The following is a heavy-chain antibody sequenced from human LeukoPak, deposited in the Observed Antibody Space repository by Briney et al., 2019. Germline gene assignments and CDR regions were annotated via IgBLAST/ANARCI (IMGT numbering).Heavy chain of an antibody. CDR3: ARERLAAAGHGFDP. CDR1: GFTFSSYW. CDR2: INTDGSST. D-gene: IGHD6-13*01. J-gene: IGHJ5*02. V-gene: IGHV3-74*01. Sequence: GGSLRLSCAASGFTFSSYWMHWVRQTPGKGLVWVARINTDGSSTTYADSVKGRFTISRDNAKNTLYLQMNSLRAEDTAVYYCARERLAAAGHGFDPWGQGTLVTVSS.